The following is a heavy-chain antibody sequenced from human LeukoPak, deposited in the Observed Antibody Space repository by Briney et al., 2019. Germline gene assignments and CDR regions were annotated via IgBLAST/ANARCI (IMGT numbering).Heavy chain of an antibody. CDR3: ARGGLQQLVEGFDY. J-gene: IGHJ4*02. Sequence: PSETLSLTCTVSGGSISSGDYYWSWIRQPPGKGLEWIGYIYYSGSTYCNPSLKSRVTISVDTSKNQFTLKLSSVTAADTAVYSCARGGLQQLVEGFDYWGQGTLVTVSS. CDR1: GGSISSGDYY. D-gene: IGHD6-6*01. CDR2: IYYSGST. V-gene: IGHV4-30-4*08.